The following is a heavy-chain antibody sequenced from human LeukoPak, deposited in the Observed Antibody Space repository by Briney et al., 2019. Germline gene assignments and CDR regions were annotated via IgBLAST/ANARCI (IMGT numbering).Heavy chain of an antibody. J-gene: IGHJ4*02. Sequence: PGGSLRLSCAASGFTFNYYWMHSVRQAPGKGLMSVSRINGDGIRSYADSVKGRFTISRDNAKKTVDLQMNSLRAEDTAVYYCGLGYCSGGSCYHIDYWGQGTLVTVSS. D-gene: IGHD2-15*01. CDR2: INGDGIR. CDR3: GLGYCSGGSCYHIDY. V-gene: IGHV3-74*01. CDR1: GFTFNYYW.